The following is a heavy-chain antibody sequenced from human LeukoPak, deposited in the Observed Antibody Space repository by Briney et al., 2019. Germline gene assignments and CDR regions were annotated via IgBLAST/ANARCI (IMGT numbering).Heavy chain of an antibody. V-gene: IGHV5-51*01. Sequence: ESLKISCKGTGYSFITYWIGWVRQMPGKGLEWMGIIYPDDSDTRYSPSFQGQVTISADRSISTTYLQWSSLKASDTAMYYRAIGRGGQQLGDYWGQGTLVTVSS. CDR3: AIGRGGQQLGDY. CDR1: GYSFITYW. D-gene: IGHD6-13*01. J-gene: IGHJ4*02. CDR2: IYPDDSDT.